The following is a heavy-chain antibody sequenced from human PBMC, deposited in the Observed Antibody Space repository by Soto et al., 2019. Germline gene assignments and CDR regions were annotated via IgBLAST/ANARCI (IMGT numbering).Heavy chain of an antibody. CDR1: GYTFTSYA. CDR2: INAGNGNT. Sequence: QVQLVQSGAEVKKPGASVKVSCKASGYTFTSYAMHWVRQAPGQRLEWMGWINAGNGNTKYSQKFQGRVTITRDPSASAAYMELSSLTSEDTAVYYCARYRLGYCSGGSCSSELADAFDIWGQGTMVTVSS. CDR3: ARYRLGYCSGGSCSSELADAFDI. V-gene: IGHV1-3*01. J-gene: IGHJ3*02. D-gene: IGHD2-15*01.